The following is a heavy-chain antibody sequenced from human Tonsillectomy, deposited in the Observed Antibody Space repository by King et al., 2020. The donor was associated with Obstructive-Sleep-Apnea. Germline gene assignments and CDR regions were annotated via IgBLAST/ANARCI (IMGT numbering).Heavy chain of an antibody. Sequence: TLEESGPTLVKPTQTLTLTCTFSGFSLSTTGGGVGWIRQPPGKALEWLALIYWDDEKLYSPSLRTRLTISKDTSKNQVVLTMTNMDPLDTATYYCAHRRGATYYFDYWGQGTLVTVSS. J-gene: IGHJ4*02. CDR2: IYWDDEK. CDR3: AHRRGATYYFDY. CDR1: GFSLSTTGGG. V-gene: IGHV2-5*02.